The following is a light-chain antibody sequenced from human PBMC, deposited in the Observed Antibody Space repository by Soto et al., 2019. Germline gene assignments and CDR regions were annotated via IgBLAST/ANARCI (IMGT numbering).Light chain of an antibody. J-gene: IGKJ1*01. Sequence: EIVMTQSPATLSVSPGERATLSCRASQSVSSNLAWYQQKPGQAPRLLIYGASIRATGIPARFSGSGSGTEFTLTISSLQSEDFAVYYCQQYDKWPPWTFGQGTKVDIK. CDR3: QQYDKWPPWT. CDR2: GAS. CDR1: QSVSSN. V-gene: IGKV3D-15*01.